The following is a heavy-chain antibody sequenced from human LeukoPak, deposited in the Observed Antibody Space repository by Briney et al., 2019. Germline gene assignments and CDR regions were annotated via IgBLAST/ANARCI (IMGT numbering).Heavy chain of an antibody. CDR1: GYTFTSYD. CDR3: AWGITGTTRLHY. Sequence: VASLKDSCKASGYTFTSYDINWVRQATGQGLEWMGWMNPNSGNTGYAQKFQGRVTMTRNTSISTAYMELSSLRSEDTAVYYCAWGITGTTRLHYWGQGTLVTVSS. D-gene: IGHD1-7*01. CDR2: MNPNSGNT. V-gene: IGHV1-8*01. J-gene: IGHJ4*02.